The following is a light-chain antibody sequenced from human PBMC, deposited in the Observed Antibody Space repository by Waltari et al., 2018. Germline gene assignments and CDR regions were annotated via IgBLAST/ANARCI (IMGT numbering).Light chain of an antibody. V-gene: IGLV2-14*01. Sequence: QSALTQPASVSGSPGQSITISCTGPSSDVGGYNYVSWYQQHPGKAPKPMIYEVSNRPSGVSNRFPGSKSGNTASLTISGLQAEDEADYYCSSYTSSSTLVFGGGTKLTVL. CDR3: SSYTSSSTLV. J-gene: IGLJ2*01. CDR1: SSDVGGYNY. CDR2: EVS.